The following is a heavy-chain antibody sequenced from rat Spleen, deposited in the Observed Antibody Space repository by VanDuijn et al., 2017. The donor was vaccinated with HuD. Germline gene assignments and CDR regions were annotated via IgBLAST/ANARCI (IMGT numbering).Heavy chain of an antibody. CDR2: ISTAGSNT. CDR3: TTLSILRTPVGY. V-gene: IGHV5-27*01. J-gene: IGHJ2*01. Sequence: EVKLVESGGGLVQPGRSLKLSCAASGFNFNDYWMGWVRQAPTKGLEWVAYISTAGSNTFYRDSVQGRFTISRDNAKSTLYLQMDSLRSEDTATYYCTTLSILRTPVGYWGQGVMVTVSS. CDR1: GFNFNDYW. D-gene: IGHD1-6*01.